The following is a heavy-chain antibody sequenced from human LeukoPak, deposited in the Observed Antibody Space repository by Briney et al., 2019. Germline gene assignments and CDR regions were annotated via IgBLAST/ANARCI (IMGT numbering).Heavy chain of an antibody. CDR1: GDSISSGDYY. CDR2: IYYSGST. CDR3: ARALGGYHYYYYMDV. Sequence: SETLSLTCTVSGDSISSGDYYWSWIRQPAGKGLEWNGYIYYSGSTNYNPSLKSRVTISVDTSKNQFSLKLSSVTAADTAVYYCARALGGYHYYYYMDVWGKGTTVTVSS. D-gene: IGHD2-15*01. J-gene: IGHJ6*03. V-gene: IGHV4-61*10.